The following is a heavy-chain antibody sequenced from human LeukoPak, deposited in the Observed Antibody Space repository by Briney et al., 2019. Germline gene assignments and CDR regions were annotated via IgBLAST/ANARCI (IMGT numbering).Heavy chain of an antibody. CDR1: GYTFTSYG. D-gene: IGHD6-13*01. CDR3: ARKYSSSWYNWFDP. V-gene: IGHV1-18*01. J-gene: IGHJ5*02. CDR2: ISAYNGNT. Sequence: ASVKVSCKASGYTFTSYGISWVRQAPGHGLEWMGWISAYNGNTNYAQKLQGRVTMTTDTSTSTAYMELRSLRSDDTAVYYCARKYSSSWYNWFDPRGQGTLVTVSS.